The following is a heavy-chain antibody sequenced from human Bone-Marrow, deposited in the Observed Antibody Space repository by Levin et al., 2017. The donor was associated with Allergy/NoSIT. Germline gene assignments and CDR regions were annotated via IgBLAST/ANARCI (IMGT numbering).Heavy chain of an antibody. CDR1: DFSLNTSGVS. J-gene: IGHJ4*02. Sequence: SGPTLVKPTQTLTLTCSFSDFSLNTSGVSVGWIRQPPGKALEWLALIYWDDDKRYSPSLKSRLTITKDTSKNQVVLTMTTLDPVDTATYYCVHRQTIDFWSGYYSGTFTYFDYWGQGALVTVSS. CDR3: VHRQTIDFWSGYYSGTFTYFDY. D-gene: IGHD3-3*01. CDR2: IYWDDDK. V-gene: IGHV2-5*02.